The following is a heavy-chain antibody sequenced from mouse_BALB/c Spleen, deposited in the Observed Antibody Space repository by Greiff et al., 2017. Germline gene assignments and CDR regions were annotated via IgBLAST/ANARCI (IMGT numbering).Heavy chain of an antibody. D-gene: IGHD2-4*01. CDR2: IDPETGGT. V-gene: IGHV1-15*01. CDR3: AITTMITTEFAY. CDR1: GYTFTDYE. Sequence: VQLQQSGAELVRPGASVTLSCKASGYTFTDYEMHWVKQTPVHGLEWIGAIDPETGGTAYNQKFKGKATLTADKSSSTAYMELRSLTSEDSAVYYCAITTMITTEFAYWGQGTLVTVSA. J-gene: IGHJ3*01.